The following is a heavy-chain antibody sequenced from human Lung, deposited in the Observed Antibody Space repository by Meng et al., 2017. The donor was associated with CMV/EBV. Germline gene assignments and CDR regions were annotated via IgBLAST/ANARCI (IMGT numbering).Heavy chain of an antibody. CDR2: MNPNSGNT. J-gene: IGHJ6*02. V-gene: IGHV1-8*03. D-gene: IGHD3-3*01. CDR3: ARVYTCRDDFWRNCYYYGMDV. CDR1: GYTFTGYY. Sequence: ASXXVSXKTFGYTFTGYYIHWVRQAPGPGLEWMGWMNPNSGNTGYAQKFQGRVTITRNTSISTAYMELSSLRSEDTAVYYCARVYTCRDDFWRNCYYYGMDVXGQGXTVTVSS.